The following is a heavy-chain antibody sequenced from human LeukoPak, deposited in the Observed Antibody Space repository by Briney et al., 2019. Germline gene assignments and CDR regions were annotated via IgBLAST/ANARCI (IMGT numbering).Heavy chain of an antibody. Sequence: PGGSLRLSCAASGFTFSSYAMHWVRQAPGKGLEWVAVISYDGSNKYYADSVKGRFTISRDNSKNTLYLQMNSLRAEDTAVYYCARDQRSYFDYWGQGTLVTVSS. CDR3: ARDQRSYFDY. J-gene: IGHJ4*02. V-gene: IGHV3-30-3*01. CDR2: ISYDGSNK. CDR1: GFTFSSYA.